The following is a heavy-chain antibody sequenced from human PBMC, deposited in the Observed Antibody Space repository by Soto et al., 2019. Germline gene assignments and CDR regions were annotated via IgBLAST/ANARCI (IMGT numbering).Heavy chain of an antibody. D-gene: IGHD3-16*01. J-gene: IGHJ4*02. V-gene: IGHV1-8*01. CDR2: MNPNSGDT. CDR3: AREGPGGTADY. Sequence: QVQLVQSGAEVKEPRASVKVSCKASGYTFTRYDINWVRQATGQGFEWMGWMNPNSGDTTYAQNFEGRVSMTRNTSINTAYMELNSLRYDDTAVYYCAREGPGGTADYWGQGSLVTVSS. CDR1: GYTFTRYD.